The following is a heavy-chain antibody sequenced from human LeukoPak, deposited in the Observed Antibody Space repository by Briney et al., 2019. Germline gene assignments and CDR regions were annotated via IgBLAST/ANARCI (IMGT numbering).Heavy chain of an antibody. Sequence: PGGSLRLSCAASGFTFSSYSMNWVRQAPGKGLEWVSSISSSSRYIYYADSVKGRFTISRDNAKNSLYLQMNSLGAEDTAVYYCARGRTSGGMTIEIDYWGQGTLVTVSS. CDR3: ARGRTSGGMTIEIDY. V-gene: IGHV3-21*01. J-gene: IGHJ4*02. CDR1: GFTFSSYS. CDR2: ISSSSRYI. D-gene: IGHD4/OR15-4a*01.